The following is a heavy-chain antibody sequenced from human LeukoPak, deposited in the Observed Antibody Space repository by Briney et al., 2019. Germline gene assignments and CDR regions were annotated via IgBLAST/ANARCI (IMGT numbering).Heavy chain of an antibody. CDR3: AKELTMVRGVFDY. CDR1: GFIVSSNY. V-gene: IGHV3-66*01. CDR2: IYSGGST. J-gene: IGHJ4*02. D-gene: IGHD3-10*01. Sequence: GGSLRLSCAASGFIVSSNYMSWVRQAPGKGLEWVSVIYSGGSTYYADSVKGRFTISRDNSKNTLYLQMNSLRAEDTAVYYCAKELTMVRGVFDYWGQGTLVTVSS.